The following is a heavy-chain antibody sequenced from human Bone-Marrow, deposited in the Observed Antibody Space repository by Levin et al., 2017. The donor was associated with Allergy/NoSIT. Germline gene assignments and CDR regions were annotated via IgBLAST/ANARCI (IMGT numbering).Heavy chain of an antibody. Sequence: LSLTCAASGFTFSSYWMHWVRQAPGKGLVWVSRINSDGSSTSYADSVKGRFTISRDNAKNTLYLQMNSLRAEDTAVYYCARDPRPHYYDSSGTNWFDPRGQGTLVTVSS. CDR2: INSDGSST. V-gene: IGHV3-74*01. D-gene: IGHD3-22*01. CDR3: ARDPRPHYYDSSGTNWFDP. CDR1: GFTFSSYW. J-gene: IGHJ5*02.